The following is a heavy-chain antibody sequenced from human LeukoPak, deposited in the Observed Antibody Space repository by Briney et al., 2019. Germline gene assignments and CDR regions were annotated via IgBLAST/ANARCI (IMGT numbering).Heavy chain of an antibody. V-gene: IGHV4-34*01. CDR3: ARQTGSGLFILP. CDR2: IYSGNT. D-gene: IGHD3/OR15-3a*01. J-gene: IGHJ4*02. CDR1: GGSFSGYY. Sequence: SETLSLTCAVYGGSFSGYYWSWIRQPPGKGLEWIGSIYSGNTYYNASLKSQVSISIDTSKNQFSLRLTSVTAADTAAYYCARQTGSGLFILPGGQGTLVTVSS.